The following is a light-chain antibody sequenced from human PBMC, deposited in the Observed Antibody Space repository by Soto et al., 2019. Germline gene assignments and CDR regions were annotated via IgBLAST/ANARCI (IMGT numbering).Light chain of an antibody. CDR1: QSVSTSQ. J-gene: IGKJ1*01. CDR2: GAS. CDR3: QQYGGSPRT. V-gene: IGKV3-20*01. Sequence: EIVLTQSPGTLSSSPGERATLSCRASQSVSTSQLAWYQQKPGQAPRLLIFGASSRATGIPDRFRGSGSGTDFTLTISRLEPEDFAVYYCQQYGGSPRTFGQGTKVDIK.